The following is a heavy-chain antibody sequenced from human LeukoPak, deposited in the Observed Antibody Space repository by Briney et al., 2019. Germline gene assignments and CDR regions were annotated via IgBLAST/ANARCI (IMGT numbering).Heavy chain of an antibody. J-gene: IGHJ1*01. CDR3: IRAPSESGGYYPEYFRH. CDR2: IKSDGGT. CDR1: GFTFSTYW. Sequence: GGSLRLSCAASGFTFSTYWMHWVRQAPGKGLVWVSRIKSDGGTNYADSVKGRFTISRDNAKKTVSLQMNSLRPSVTGADSSIRAPSESGGYYPEYFRHWGQGTLVTVSS. D-gene: IGHD3-22*01. V-gene: IGHV3-74*01.